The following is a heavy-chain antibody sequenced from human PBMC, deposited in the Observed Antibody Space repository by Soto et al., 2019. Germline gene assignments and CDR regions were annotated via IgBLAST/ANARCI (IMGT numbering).Heavy chain of an antibody. CDR1: GGSFSGYY. Sequence: ASETLSLTCAVYGGSFSGYYWGWIRQPPGKGLEWIGEINHSGSTNYNPSLKSRVTISVDTSKNQFSLKLSSVTAADTAVYYCASFTAEGGGSGSYYNLKFDPWGQGTLVTVSS. J-gene: IGHJ5*02. CDR2: INHSGST. CDR3: ASFTAEGGGSGSYYNLKFDP. V-gene: IGHV4-34*01. D-gene: IGHD3-10*01.